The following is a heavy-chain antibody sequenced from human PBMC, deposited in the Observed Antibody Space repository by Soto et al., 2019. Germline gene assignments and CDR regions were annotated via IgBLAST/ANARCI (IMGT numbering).Heavy chain of an antibody. D-gene: IGHD3-22*01. V-gene: IGHV3-30-3*01. Sequence: GGSLSLSCAASGFPFSSYSMHWVRQAPGKGLEWVAVISYDGSNKYYADSVKGRFTISRDNSKNTLYLQMNSLRAEDTAVYYCARGIGNYYDSSGYPYWGQGTLVTVSS. J-gene: IGHJ4*02. CDR1: GFPFSSYS. CDR2: ISYDGSNK. CDR3: ARGIGNYYDSSGYPY.